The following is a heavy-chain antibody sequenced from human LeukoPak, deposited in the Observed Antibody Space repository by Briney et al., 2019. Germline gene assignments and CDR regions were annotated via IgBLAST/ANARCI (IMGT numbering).Heavy chain of an antibody. J-gene: IGHJ4*02. CDR3: ARDGDGRSTSPFDY. V-gene: IGHV3-7*01. CDR2: IKQDGSEK. CDR1: GFTFSSYW. D-gene: IGHD2-2*01. Sequence: GGSLRLSCADSGFTFSSYWRSWVRQAPGKGLEWVANIKQDGSEKYYVDSVKGRFTIYRDNAKKSLYLQMNSLRAEDTAVYYCARDGDGRSTSPFDYWGQGTLVTVSS.